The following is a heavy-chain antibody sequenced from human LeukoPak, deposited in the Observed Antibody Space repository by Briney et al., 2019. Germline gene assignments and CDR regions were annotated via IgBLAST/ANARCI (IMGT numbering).Heavy chain of an antibody. D-gene: IGHD3-16*02. V-gene: IGHV3-48*02. CDR3: ARLYVWGSSRTFGY. J-gene: IGHJ4*02. Sequence: GGSLRLSCAASGFTFSSYSMNWVRQAPGKGLEWVSYISSSSSTIYYADSVKGRFTISRDNAKNSLYLQMNSLRDEDTAVYYCARLYVWGSSRTFGYWGQGTLVTVSS. CDR1: GFTFSSYS. CDR2: ISSSSSTI.